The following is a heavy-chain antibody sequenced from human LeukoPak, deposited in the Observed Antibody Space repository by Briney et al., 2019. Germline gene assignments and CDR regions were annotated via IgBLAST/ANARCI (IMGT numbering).Heavy chain of an antibody. CDR2: ISGSGGST. CDR1: GFTFSSYA. Sequence: GGSLRLSCAASGFTFSSYAMSWVRQAPGKGLEWVSAISGSGGSTYYADSVKGRFTISRDNSKNTLYLHMNSLRAEDTAVYYCARQTYSSGWYSDYWGQGTLVTVSS. CDR3: ARQTYSSGWYSDY. J-gene: IGHJ4*02. D-gene: IGHD6-19*01. V-gene: IGHV3-23*01.